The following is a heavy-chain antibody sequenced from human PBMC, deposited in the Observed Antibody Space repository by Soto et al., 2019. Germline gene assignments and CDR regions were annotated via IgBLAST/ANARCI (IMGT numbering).Heavy chain of an antibody. Sequence: SETLSLTCVVSGGSISRGDFPWTWIRQPPGKGLEWVGYIYRSGSTYYNPSLKSPVSISLDKSKNQFSLNLTSVTAADTAVYYCARGKTNYFFDLWGRGHLVTVSS. CDR1: GGSISRGDFP. V-gene: IGHV4-30-2*01. CDR3: ARGKTNYFFDL. D-gene: IGHD3-10*01. J-gene: IGHJ4*02. CDR2: IYRSGST.